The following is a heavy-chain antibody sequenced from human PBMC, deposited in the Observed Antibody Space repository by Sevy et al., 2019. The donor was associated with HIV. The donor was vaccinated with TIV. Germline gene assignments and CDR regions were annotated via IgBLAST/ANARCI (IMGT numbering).Heavy chain of an antibody. Sequence: GGSLRLSCAASGFTFSSYGMHWVRQAPGKGLEWVAVIWYDGSNKYYADSVKGRFTISRDNSKNTLYLQMNSLRAEDTAVYYCARAGIYDSSGYWHRGYYYGMDVWGQGTTVTVSS. CDR3: ARAGIYDSSGYWHRGYYYGMDV. V-gene: IGHV3-33*01. J-gene: IGHJ6*02. CDR2: IWYDGSNK. CDR1: GFTFSSYG. D-gene: IGHD3-22*01.